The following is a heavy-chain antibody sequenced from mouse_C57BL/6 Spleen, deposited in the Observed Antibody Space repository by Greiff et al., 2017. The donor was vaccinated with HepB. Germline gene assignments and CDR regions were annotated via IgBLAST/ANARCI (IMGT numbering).Heavy chain of an antibody. J-gene: IGHJ3*01. CDR2: IHPSDSDT. CDR1: GYTFTSYW. V-gene: IGHV1-74*01. CDR3: AISGAAQATWWFAY. Sequence: QVQLQQPGAELVKPGASVKVSCKASGYTFTSYWMHWVKQRPGQGLEWIGRIHPSDSDTNYNQKFKGKATLTVDKSSSTAYMQLSSLTSEASAVYYCAISGAAQATWWFAYWGQGTLVTVSA. D-gene: IGHD3-2*02.